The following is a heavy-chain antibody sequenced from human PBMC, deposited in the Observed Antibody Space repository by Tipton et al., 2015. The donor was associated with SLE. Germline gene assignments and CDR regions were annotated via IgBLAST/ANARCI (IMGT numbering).Heavy chain of an antibody. V-gene: IGHV4-59*01. CDR1: GGSISSYY. J-gene: IGHJ6*03. D-gene: IGHD1-14*01. CDR2: IYYSGST. CDR3: ARDLRSGGYYYYMDV. Sequence: LRLSCAVSGGSISSYYWSWIRQPPGKGLEWIGYIYYSGSTNYNPSLKSRVTISVDTSKNQFSLKLSSVTAADTAVYYCARDLRSGGYYYYMDVWGKGTTVTVSS.